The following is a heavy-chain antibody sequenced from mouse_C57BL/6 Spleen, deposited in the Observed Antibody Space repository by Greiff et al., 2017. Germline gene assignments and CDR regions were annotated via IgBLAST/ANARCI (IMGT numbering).Heavy chain of an antibody. J-gene: IGHJ2*01. V-gene: IGHV1-26*01. Sequence: VQLKQSGPELVKPGASVKISCKASGYTFTDYYMNWVQQSHGTSLEWIGDINPNNGGTSYNQKFKGKATLTVDKSSSTAYMELRSLTSEDSAVYDCARGGWLLGYYVDYWGQGTTLTVSS. CDR3: ARGGWLLGYYVDY. CDR2: INPNNGGT. CDR1: GYTFTDYY. D-gene: IGHD2-3*01.